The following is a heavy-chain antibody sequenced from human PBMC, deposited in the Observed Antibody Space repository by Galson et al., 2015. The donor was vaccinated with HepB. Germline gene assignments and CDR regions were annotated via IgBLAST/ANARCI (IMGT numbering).Heavy chain of an antibody. Sequence: SVKVSCKASGYTFTSYGISWVRQAPGQGLEWMGWISAYNGNTNYAQKLQGRVTMTTDTSTSTAYMELRSLRSDDTAVYYCASWTVENDYGDYPAAFDIWGQGTMVTVSS. CDR1: GYTFTSYG. CDR2: ISAYNGNT. V-gene: IGHV1-18*01. CDR3: ASWTVENDYGDYPAAFDI. D-gene: IGHD4-17*01. J-gene: IGHJ3*02.